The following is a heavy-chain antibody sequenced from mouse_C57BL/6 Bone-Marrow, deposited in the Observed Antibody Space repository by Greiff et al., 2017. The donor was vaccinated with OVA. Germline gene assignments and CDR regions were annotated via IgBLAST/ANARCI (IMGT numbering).Heavy chain of an antibody. Sequence: EVKVVESGGGLVQSGRSLRLSCATSGFTFSDFYMEWVRQAPGKGLEWIAASRNKANDYTTEYSASVKGRFIVSRDTSQSIRYLQMNALRAEDTAIYYCARDALYDYAFAYWGQGTLVTVSA. D-gene: IGHD2-4*01. V-gene: IGHV7-1*01. CDR2: SRNKANDYTT. CDR1: GFTFSDFY. J-gene: IGHJ3*01. CDR3: ARDALYDYAFAY.